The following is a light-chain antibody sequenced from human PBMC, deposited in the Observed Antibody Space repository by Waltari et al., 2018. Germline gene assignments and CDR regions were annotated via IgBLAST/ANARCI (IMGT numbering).Light chain of an antibody. Sequence: SDALTQSPPLSVFPGQTPTLPCSGAALRQPPFSWYQQKPGQAPVLVIYHDRERPSGIPDRFSGSSSWTTVMLTIKFVQAQDEADYFCQAADYSDSFVMFGGGTKLTVL. CDR3: QAADYSDSFVM. V-gene: IGLV3-25*03. CDR1: ALRQPP. J-gene: IGLJ3*02. CDR2: HDR.